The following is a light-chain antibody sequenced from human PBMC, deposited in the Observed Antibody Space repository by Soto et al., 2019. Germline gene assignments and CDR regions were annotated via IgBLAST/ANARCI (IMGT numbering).Light chain of an antibody. CDR1: QSVSSSY. CDR3: QQYDSSPVT. V-gene: IGKV3-20*01. J-gene: IGKJ1*01. CDR2: GAS. Sequence: EIVLTQSPGTLSLSPGERATLSCRASQSVSSSYLAGYQQKPGQAPRLLIYGASSRATGIPDRFSGSGSGTDFTLTISRLEPEDFAVYYCQQYDSSPVTFGQVTKVEIK.